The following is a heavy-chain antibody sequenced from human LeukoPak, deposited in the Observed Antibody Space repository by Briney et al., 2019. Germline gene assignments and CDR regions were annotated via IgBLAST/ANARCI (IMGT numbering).Heavy chain of an antibody. D-gene: IGHD3-3*01. CDR2: ISSCSSYI. V-gene: IGHV3-21*01. J-gene: IGHJ3*02. CDR3: ARDRNYDDAFDI. Sequence: GGSLRLSCAASGFTFSSYSMNWVRQAPGKGLEWVSSISSCSSYIYYADSVKGRFTISRDNAKNSLYLQMNSLRAEDTAVYYCARDRNYDDAFDIWGQGTMVTVSS. CDR1: GFTFSSYS.